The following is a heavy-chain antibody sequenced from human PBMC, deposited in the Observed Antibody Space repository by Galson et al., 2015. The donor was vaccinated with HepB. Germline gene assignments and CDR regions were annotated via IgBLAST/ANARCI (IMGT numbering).Heavy chain of an antibody. D-gene: IGHD2-15*01. CDR2: IYYSGST. CDR1: GGSISSSSYY. Sequence: SETLSLTCTVSGGSISSSSYYWGWIRQPPGKGLEWIGSIYYSGSTYYNPSLKSRVTISVDTSKNQFSLKLSSVTAADTAVYYCARRGLYCSGGSCYSGWFDPWGQGTLVTVSS. CDR3: ARRGLYCSGGSCYSGWFDP. V-gene: IGHV4-39*01. J-gene: IGHJ5*02.